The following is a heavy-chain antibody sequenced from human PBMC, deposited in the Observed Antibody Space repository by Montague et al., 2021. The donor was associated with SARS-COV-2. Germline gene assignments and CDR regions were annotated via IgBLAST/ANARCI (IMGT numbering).Heavy chain of an antibody. CDR2: INQGGAP. CDR1: RGSFSTYY. Sequence: SETLFLTCAVSRGSFSTYYWTWIRQSPWKGLEWIGEINQGGAPNYTPSLKSRVTISLATSTKQISLKLNSVTVAATAVFVYARGRPVQGSFRHFDSISSGPRDIWGQGSWVIVSS. D-gene: IGHD3-9*01. J-gene: IGHJ3*02. V-gene: IGHV4-34*01. CDR3: ARGRPVQGSFRHFDSISSGPRDI.